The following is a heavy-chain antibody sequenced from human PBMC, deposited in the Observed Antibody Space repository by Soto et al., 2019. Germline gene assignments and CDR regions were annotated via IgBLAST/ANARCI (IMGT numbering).Heavy chain of an antibody. CDR2: IWYDGSNK. J-gene: IGHJ4*02. V-gene: IGHV3-33*01. CDR3: ARSAVAGMVGYFDY. D-gene: IGHD6-19*01. CDR1: GFTFSSYG. Sequence: GGSLRLSCAASGFTFSSYGMHWVRQAPGKGLEWVAVIWYDGSNKYYADSVKGRFTISRDNSKNTLYLQMNSLRAEDTAVYYCARSAVAGMVGYFDYWGQGTLVTVSS.